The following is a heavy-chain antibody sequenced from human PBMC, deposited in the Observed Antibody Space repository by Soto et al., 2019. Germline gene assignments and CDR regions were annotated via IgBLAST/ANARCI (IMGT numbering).Heavy chain of an antibody. D-gene: IGHD3-16*01. CDR3: AHIPNYYQYDWFDP. J-gene: IGHJ5*02. CDR2: IYWDDDK. CDR1: GFSLTTRGVG. V-gene: IGHV2-5*02. Sequence: QITLKESGPTLVKPTQTLTLTCTFSGFSLTTRGVGVGWIRQPPGKALECLALIYWDDDKRYSPSLQSRLSSTQDTSKNHVVLTMTNVAPVDTATYYCAHIPNYYQYDWFDPWGQGTLVSVSS.